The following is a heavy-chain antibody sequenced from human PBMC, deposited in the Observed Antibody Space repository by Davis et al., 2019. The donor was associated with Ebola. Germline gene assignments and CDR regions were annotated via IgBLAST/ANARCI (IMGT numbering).Heavy chain of an antibody. D-gene: IGHD6-13*01. CDR2: IYAGDNT. Sequence: GESLKISCAASGFTINNNYMSWVRQAPGKGLEWVSVIYAGDNTFYADSVKGRFTISRDNAKNSLYLQMNSLRAEDTAVYYCATPSSSNRGYWGQGTLVTVSS. V-gene: IGHV3-53*01. CDR3: ATPSSSNRGY. J-gene: IGHJ4*02. CDR1: GFTINNNY.